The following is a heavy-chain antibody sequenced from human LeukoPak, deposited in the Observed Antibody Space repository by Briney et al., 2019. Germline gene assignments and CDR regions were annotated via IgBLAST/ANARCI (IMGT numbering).Heavy chain of an antibody. CDR3: ARDMAPSNYYYYGMDV. CDR2: IKSKTDGGTT. V-gene: IGHV3-15*07. D-gene: IGHD5-24*01. CDR1: GFIFTNAW. J-gene: IGHJ6*02. Sequence: PGGSLRLSCAASGFIFTNAWMNWVRQAPGKGLEWVGRIKSKTDGGTTDYAAPVKGRFTISRDNSKNTLYLQMNSLRAEDTAVYYCARDMAPSNYYYYGMDVWGQGTTVTVSS.